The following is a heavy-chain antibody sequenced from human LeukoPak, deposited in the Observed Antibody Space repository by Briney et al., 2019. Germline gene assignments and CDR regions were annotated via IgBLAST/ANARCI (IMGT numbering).Heavy chain of an antibody. CDR3: ARESKGYGDYYFDY. Sequence: GGSLRLSCAASGFTFSSYAMSWVRQAPGKGLEWVSTISGSGGSTYYADSVKGRFTISRDNSKNTLYLQMNSLRAEDTAVYYCARESKGYGDYYFDYWGQGTLVTVSS. J-gene: IGHJ4*02. CDR1: GFTFSSYA. D-gene: IGHD4-17*01. CDR2: ISGSGGST. V-gene: IGHV3-23*01.